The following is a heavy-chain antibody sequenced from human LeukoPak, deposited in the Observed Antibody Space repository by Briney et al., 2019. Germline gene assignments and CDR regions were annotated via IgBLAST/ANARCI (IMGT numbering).Heavy chain of an antibody. V-gene: IGHV3-11*06. CDR3: VSGTYYYGSGYFDY. J-gene: IGHJ4*02. Sequence: GGSLRLSCAASGFTFSDYYMSWIRQAPGKGLEWVSYISSSSSYTNYADSVKGRFTISRDNAKNSLYLQMNSLRAEDTAVYYCVSGTYYYGSGYFDYWGQGTLVTVSS. CDR1: GFTFSDYY. D-gene: IGHD3-10*01. CDR2: ISSSSSYT.